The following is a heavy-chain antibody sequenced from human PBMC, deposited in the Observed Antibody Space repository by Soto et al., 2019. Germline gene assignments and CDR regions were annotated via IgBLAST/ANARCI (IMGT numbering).Heavy chain of an antibody. CDR2: MNPNSGNT. D-gene: IGHD3-10*01. V-gene: IGHV1-8*01. J-gene: IGHJ6*02. Sequence: QVQLVQSGAEVKKPGASVKVSCKASGYTFTSYDINWVRQATGQGLEWMGWMNPNSGNTGYAQKFQGRVTMTRNTSISTAYMELSSLRSEDTAVYYWAGGGEQGYYYDYGMDVWGQGTTVTVSS. CDR1: GYTFTSYD. CDR3: AGGGEQGYYYDYGMDV.